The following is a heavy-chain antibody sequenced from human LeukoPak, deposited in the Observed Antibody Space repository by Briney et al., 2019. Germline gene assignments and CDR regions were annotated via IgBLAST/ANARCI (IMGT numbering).Heavy chain of an antibody. CDR1: GGSISNYF. J-gene: IGHJ3*02. V-gene: IGHV2-70*11. Sequence: TLSLTCNVSGGSISNYFWSWIRQPPGKALEWLARIDWDDDKYYSTSLKTRLTISKDTSKNQVVLTMTNMDPVDTATYYCARYPRANDAFDIWGQGTMVTVSS. CDR2: IDWDDDK. CDR3: ARYPRANDAFDI.